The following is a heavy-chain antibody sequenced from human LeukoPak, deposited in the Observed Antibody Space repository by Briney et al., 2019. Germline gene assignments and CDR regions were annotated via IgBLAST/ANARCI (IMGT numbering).Heavy chain of an antibody. Sequence: ASVKVSCKASGYTFTSYGISWVRQAPGQGLEWMGWISAYNGNTNYAQKLQGRVTMTTDTSTSTAYMELRSLGSDDTAVYYCARLGCSSTSCYTRNNWFDPWGQGTLVTVSS. J-gene: IGHJ5*02. V-gene: IGHV1-18*01. CDR2: ISAYNGNT. CDR1: GYTFTSYG. D-gene: IGHD2-2*02. CDR3: ARLGCSSTSCYTRNNWFDP.